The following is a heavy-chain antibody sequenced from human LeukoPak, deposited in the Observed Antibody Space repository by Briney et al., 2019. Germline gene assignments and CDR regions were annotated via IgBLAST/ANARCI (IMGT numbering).Heavy chain of an antibody. CDR1: GGSISSSSYY. D-gene: IGHD5-18*01. CDR3: ARSFGVQLSHINDY. Sequence: SETLSLTCTVSGGSISSSSYYWGWIRQPPGKGLEWIGSIYYSGSTYYNPSLKSRVTISVDTSKNQFSLKVSSVTAADTAVYYCARSFGVQLSHINDYWGQGTLVTVSS. J-gene: IGHJ4*02. V-gene: IGHV4-39*01. CDR2: IYYSGST.